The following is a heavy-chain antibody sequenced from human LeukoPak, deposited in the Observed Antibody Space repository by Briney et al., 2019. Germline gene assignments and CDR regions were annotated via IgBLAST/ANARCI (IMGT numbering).Heavy chain of an antibody. Sequence: GASVKVSYKASGYTFTGYYMHWVRQAPGQGLEWMGWINPNSGGTNYAQKFQGRVTMTRDTSISTAYMELSRLRSDDTAVYYCAREGDTAMVTFYYWGQGTLVTVSS. J-gene: IGHJ4*02. V-gene: IGHV1-2*02. CDR3: AREGDTAMVTFYY. CDR1: GYTFTGYY. CDR2: INPNSGGT. D-gene: IGHD5-18*01.